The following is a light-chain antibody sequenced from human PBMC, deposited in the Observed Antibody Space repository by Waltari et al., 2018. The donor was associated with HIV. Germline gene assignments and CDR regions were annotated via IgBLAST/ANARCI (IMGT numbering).Light chain of an antibody. V-gene: IGLV2-14*01. J-gene: IGLJ1*01. CDR2: EVS. CDR1: TTDVGGYNY. CDR3: SSFSSSSTPYV. Sequence: QSGLTQTASVSGSPGQPLTIPCPGPTTDVGGYNYLSSYHPHPGTPPKLIIYEVSNRPSGVSNRFAGSKSGNTASLTISGLQPEDETDYYCSSFSSSSTPYVFGTGTKVTVL.